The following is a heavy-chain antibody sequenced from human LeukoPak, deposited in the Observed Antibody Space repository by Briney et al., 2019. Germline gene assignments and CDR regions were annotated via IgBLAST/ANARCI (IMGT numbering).Heavy chain of an antibody. CDR3: ARDPYCSGGSCYSYFDY. CDR1: GFTFSSYW. J-gene: IGHJ4*02. D-gene: IGHD2-15*01. Sequence: GGSLRLSCAASGFTFSSYWMSWVRQAPGKGLEWVANIKQDGSEKYYVDSVKGRFTISRDNAKNSLYLQMNSLRAEDTAVYYCARDPYCSGGSCYSYFDYWGQGTLVTVSS. CDR2: IKQDGSEK. V-gene: IGHV3-7*01.